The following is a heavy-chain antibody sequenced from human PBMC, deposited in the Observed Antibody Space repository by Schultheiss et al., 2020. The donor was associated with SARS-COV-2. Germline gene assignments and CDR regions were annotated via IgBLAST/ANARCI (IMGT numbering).Heavy chain of an antibody. Sequence: ASVKVSCKASGYTFTSYGISWVRQAPGQGLEWMGGIIPIFGTANYAQKFQGRVTMTRNTSISTAYMELSSLRSEDTAVYYCARGNRVLRFLEWRTTDAFDIWGQGTMVTVSS. CDR3: ARGNRVLRFLEWRTTDAFDI. CDR1: GYTFTSYG. CDR2: IIPIFGTA. D-gene: IGHD3-3*01. J-gene: IGHJ3*02. V-gene: IGHV1-8*02.